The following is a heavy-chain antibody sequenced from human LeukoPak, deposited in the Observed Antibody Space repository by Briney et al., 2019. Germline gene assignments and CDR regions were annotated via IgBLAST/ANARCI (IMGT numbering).Heavy chain of an antibody. J-gene: IGHJ4*02. V-gene: IGHV3-30*18. Sequence: HTGGSLRLSCAASGFTFSSYGMHWVRQAPGKGLEWVAVISYDGSNKYYADSVKGRFTISRDNSKNTLYLQMNSLRAEDTAVYYCAKEGDHSYYDSSGHHFDYWGQGTLVTVSS. CDR1: GFTFSSYG. CDR2: ISYDGSNK. D-gene: IGHD3-22*01. CDR3: AKEGDHSYYDSSGHHFDY.